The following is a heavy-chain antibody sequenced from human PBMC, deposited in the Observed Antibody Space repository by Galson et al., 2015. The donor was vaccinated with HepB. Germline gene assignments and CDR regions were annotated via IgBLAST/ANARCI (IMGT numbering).Heavy chain of an antibody. CDR3: WLNRNMGTPDIIDY. CDR2: FDQEDGET. Sequence: SVKVSCKASGYILTELSMYWVRQAPGKGLEWMGGFDQEDGETIYAQKFQGRVTMTEDTSTDTAYMELSSLRSADTAVYYCWLNRNMGTPDIIDYWGQGTLVTVSS. V-gene: IGHV1-24*01. CDR1: GYILTELS. J-gene: IGHJ4*02. D-gene: IGHD5-18*01.